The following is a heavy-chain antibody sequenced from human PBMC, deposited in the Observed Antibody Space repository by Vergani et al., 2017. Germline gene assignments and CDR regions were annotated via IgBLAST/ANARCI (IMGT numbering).Heavy chain of an antibody. CDR3: AKGVYCSSTSCYEGRGYYYGMGV. CDR2: ISGSGGNT. Sequence: EVQLLESGGGLVQPGGSLRLSCAASGFTFSSYAMSWVCQVPGKGLERVSGISGSGGNTYYANSVKGRFTISRDNSKNTLYLQMNSLRADDTAVYYCAKGVYCSSTSCYEGRGYYYGMGVWGQGTTVTFSS. J-gene: IGHJ6*02. D-gene: IGHD2-2*01. V-gene: IGHV3-23*01. CDR1: GFTFSSYA.